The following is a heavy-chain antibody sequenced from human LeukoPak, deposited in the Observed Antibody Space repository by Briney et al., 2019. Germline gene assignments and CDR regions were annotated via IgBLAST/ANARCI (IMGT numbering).Heavy chain of an antibody. CDR1: GFTFSGSA. CDR3: ASEQTYYYSMDV. D-gene: IGHD1/OR15-1a*01. CDR2: IRSKPNNYAT. Sequence: GGSLRLSCAASGFTFSGSAMHWVRQASGKGLEWVGRIRSKPNNYATAYAASVKGRFTISRDDSRNTAYLQMNSLKTEDTAMYFCASEQTYYYSMDVWGQGTRSPSP. J-gene: IGHJ6*02. V-gene: IGHV3-73*01.